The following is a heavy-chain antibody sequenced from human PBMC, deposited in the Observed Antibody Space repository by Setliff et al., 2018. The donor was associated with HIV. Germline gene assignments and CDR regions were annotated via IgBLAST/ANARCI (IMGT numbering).Heavy chain of an antibody. J-gene: IGHJ4*02. V-gene: IGHV3-23*01. CDR1: GFTFSSYA. Sequence: LRLSCAASGFTFSSYAMSWVRQAPGKGLEWVSAISGSGGSTYYADSVKGRFTISRDNSKNTLYLQMNSLRAEDTAVYYCATSMIVVVITPFDYWGQGTLVTVSS. CDR3: ATSMIVVVITPFDY. CDR2: ISGSGGST. D-gene: IGHD3-22*01.